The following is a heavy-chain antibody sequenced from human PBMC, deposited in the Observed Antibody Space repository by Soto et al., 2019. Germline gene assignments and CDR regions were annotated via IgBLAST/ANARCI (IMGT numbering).Heavy chain of an antibody. J-gene: IGHJ4*02. D-gene: IGHD3-9*01. CDR2: IYWDDDK. CDR3: AHSTLTGYYDY. Sequence: QITLKESGPTLVKPTQTLTLTCTFSGFSLSTSRVGVGWIRQPPGKALEWLALIYWDDDKRYSPSLKSRLTFTKDTPKNQVVLTMTNIDPVDTATYYCAHSTLTGYYDYWGQGTLVTVSS. V-gene: IGHV2-5*02. CDR1: GFSLSTSRVG.